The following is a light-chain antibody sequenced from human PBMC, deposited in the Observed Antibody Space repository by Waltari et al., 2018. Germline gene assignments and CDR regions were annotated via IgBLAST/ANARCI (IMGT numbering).Light chain of an antibody. J-gene: IGLJ1*01. CDR3: SSFANSST. V-gene: IGLV2-14*03. CDR2: DVS. CDR1: SSDIGTYDI. Sequence: QSALTQPAPVSGSPGQETTITCTETSSDIGTYDIVSWYQQPPAKAPKLMFYDVSHRPSGVSNRFSGSKSGDTASLTISGLQAEDEADYYCSSFANSSTFGTGTKVTVL.